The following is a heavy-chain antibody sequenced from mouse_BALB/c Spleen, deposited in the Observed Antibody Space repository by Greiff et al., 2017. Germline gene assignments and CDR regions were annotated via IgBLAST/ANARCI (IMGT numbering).Heavy chain of an antibody. CDR1: GYTFTSYV. V-gene: IGHV1-14*01. J-gene: IGHJ4*01. D-gene: IGHD2-2*01. CDR3: AKGHYGYDGYAMDY. CDR2: INPYNDGT. Sequence: EVQLQQSGPELVKPGASVKMSCKASGYTFTSYVMHWVKQKPGQGLEWIGYINPYNDGTKYNEKFKGKATLTSDKSSSTAYMELSSLISEDSAVYYCAKGHYGYDGYAMDYWGQGTSVTVSS.